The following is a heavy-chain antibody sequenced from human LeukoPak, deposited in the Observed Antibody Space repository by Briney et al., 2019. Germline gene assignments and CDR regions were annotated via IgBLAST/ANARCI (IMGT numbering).Heavy chain of an antibody. J-gene: IGHJ4*02. D-gene: IGHD3-22*01. CDR1: GYTFTVYY. CDR2: INPNSGGT. Sequence: ASVKVSCKASGYTFTVYYMHWVRQAPGQGLEWMGRINPNSGGTNYAQKFQGRVTMTRDTSISTAYMELSRLRSDDTAVYYCATGRYYYDRSGYHYWGQGTLVTVSS. V-gene: IGHV1-2*06. CDR3: ATGRYYYDRSGYHY.